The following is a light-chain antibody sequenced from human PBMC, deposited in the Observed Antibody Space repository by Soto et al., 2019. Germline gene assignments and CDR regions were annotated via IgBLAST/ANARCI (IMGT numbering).Light chain of an antibody. V-gene: IGLV2-8*01. CDR1: GSDIGAYNF. CDR2: GVT. Sequence: QSVLAQPPSASGSPGQSVTISCTGSGSDIGAYNFVSWYQQHPGKAPKLMIFGVTERPSGVPDRFSGSKSGNTASLTVSGLQADDEAVYYCYSYAGRNIWVFGGGTKLTDL. J-gene: IGLJ3*02. CDR3: YSYAGRNIWV.